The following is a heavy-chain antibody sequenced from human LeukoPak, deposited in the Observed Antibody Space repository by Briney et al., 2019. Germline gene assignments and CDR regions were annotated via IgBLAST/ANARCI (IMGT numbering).Heavy chain of an antibody. CDR1: VGSISSGGYY. CDR3: ARTASSGWDY. CDR2: IYYSGST. Sequence: SETLSLTCTVSVGSISSGGYYWSWIRQHPGKGLEWSGYIYYSGSTYYNPSLKSRVTISVDTSKNQFSLKLSSVTAADTAVYYCARTASSGWDYWGQGTLVTVSS. J-gene: IGHJ4*02. V-gene: IGHV4-31*03. D-gene: IGHD6-19*01.